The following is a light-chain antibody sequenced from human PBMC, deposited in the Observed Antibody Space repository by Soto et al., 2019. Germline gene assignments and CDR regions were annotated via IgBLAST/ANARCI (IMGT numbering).Light chain of an antibody. CDR2: GAS. J-gene: IGKJ1*01. CDR3: QQYNTWPE. V-gene: IGKV3-15*01. CDR1: QNVNSN. Sequence: EIVMTQSPATLSVSPGERATLSCRASQNVNSNLAWYQQKPGQAPRLLIYGASTRATGIPARFSGSGSGTEFTLTISSLQSEDFAVYYCQQYNTWPEFGQGTKLDIK.